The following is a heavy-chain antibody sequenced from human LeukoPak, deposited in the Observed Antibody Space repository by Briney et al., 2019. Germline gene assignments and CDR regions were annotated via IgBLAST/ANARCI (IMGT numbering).Heavy chain of an antibody. CDR1: GGSISSYY. D-gene: IGHD3-3*01. CDR2: IYTSGST. J-gene: IGHJ4*02. V-gene: IGHV4-4*07. CDR3: ARAKTYDFWSGFLGPEYFDY. Sequence: TSETLSLTCTVSGGSISSYYWSWIRQPAGKGLEWIGRIYTSGSTNYNPSLKSRVTMSVDTSKNQFSLKLSSVTAADTAVYYCARAKTYDFWSGFLGPEYFDYWGQGTLDTVSS.